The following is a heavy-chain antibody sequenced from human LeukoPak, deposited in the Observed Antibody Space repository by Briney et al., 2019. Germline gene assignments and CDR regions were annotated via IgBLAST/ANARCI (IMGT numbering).Heavy chain of an antibody. D-gene: IGHD6-19*01. CDR3: VKGGQWLAPGYHFDY. CDR2: ISYDGSNK. J-gene: IGHJ4*02. V-gene: IGHV3-30*18. CDR1: GFTFSSYG. Sequence: GRSLRLSCAASGFTFSSYGMHWVRQAPGKGLEWVAVISYDGSNKYYADSVKGRFTISRDNSKNTLYLQMSSLRAEDTAVYYCVKGGQWLAPGYHFDYWGQGTLVTVSS.